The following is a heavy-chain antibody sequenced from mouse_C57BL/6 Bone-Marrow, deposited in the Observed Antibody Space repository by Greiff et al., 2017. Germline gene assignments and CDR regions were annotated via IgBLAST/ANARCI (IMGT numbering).Heavy chain of an antibody. CDR3: ARSCQLRVLDY. Sequence: VQLQQSGAELVKPGASVKLSCKASGYTFTEYTIHWVKQRSGQGLEWIGWFYPGSGSIKYNEKFKSKATLTVDKSSSTAYMQLSSLTSEDSAVYYCARSCQLRVLDYWGQGTTLTVSS. J-gene: IGHJ2*01. V-gene: IGHV1-62-2*01. D-gene: IGHD3-2*02. CDR2: FYPGSGSI. CDR1: GYTFTEYT.